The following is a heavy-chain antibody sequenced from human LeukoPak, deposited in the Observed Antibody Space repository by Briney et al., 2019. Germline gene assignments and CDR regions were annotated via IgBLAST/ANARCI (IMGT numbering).Heavy chain of an antibody. Sequence: SETLSLTCTVSGGSISSGGYYWSWIRQPPGKGLEWIGYIYYSGSTNYNPSLKSRVTISVDTSKNQFSLKLSSVTAADTAVYYCARGGYSYGFYYYYYMDVWGKGTTVTVPS. D-gene: IGHD5-18*01. V-gene: IGHV4-61*08. CDR2: IYYSGST. CDR3: ARGGYSYGFYYYYYMDV. J-gene: IGHJ6*03. CDR1: GGSISSGGYY.